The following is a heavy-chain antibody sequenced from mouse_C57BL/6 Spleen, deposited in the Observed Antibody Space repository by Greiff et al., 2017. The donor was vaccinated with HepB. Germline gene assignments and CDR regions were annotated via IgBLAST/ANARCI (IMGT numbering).Heavy chain of an antibody. CDR3: ARQGYYGSSAY. Sequence: EVMLVESGGGLVKPGGSLKLSCAASGFTFSSYTMSWVRQTPEKRLEWVATISGGGGNTYYPDSVKGRFTISRDNAKNTLYLQMSSLRSEDTALYYCARQGYYGSSAYWGQGTLVTVSA. D-gene: IGHD1-1*01. J-gene: IGHJ3*01. V-gene: IGHV5-9*01. CDR2: ISGGGGNT. CDR1: GFTFSSYT.